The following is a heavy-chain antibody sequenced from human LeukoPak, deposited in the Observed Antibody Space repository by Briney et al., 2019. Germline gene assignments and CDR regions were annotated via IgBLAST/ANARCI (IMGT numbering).Heavy chain of an antibody. D-gene: IGHD3-22*01. Sequence: SETLSLTCAVYGGSFSGYYWSWIRQPPGKGLEWIGEINRSGSTNYNPSLKSRVTISVDTSKNQFSLKLSSVTAADTAVYYCARCYYDSSGYIDYWGQGTLVAVSS. CDR1: GGSFSGYY. CDR2: INRSGST. J-gene: IGHJ4*02. V-gene: IGHV4-34*01. CDR3: ARCYYDSSGYIDY.